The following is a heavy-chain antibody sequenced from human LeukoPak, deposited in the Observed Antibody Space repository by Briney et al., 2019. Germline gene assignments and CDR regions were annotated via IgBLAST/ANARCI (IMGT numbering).Heavy chain of an antibody. CDR1: GFTVSSNS. J-gene: IGHJ4*02. CDR2: IKSKTDGGTT. V-gene: IGHV3-15*01. D-gene: IGHD6-13*01. CDR3: TTSSSWTVLDY. Sequence: GSLRLSCTVSGFTVSSNSMSWVRQAPGKGLEWVGRIKSKTDGGTTDYAAPVKGRFTISRDDSKNTLYLQMNSLKTEDTAVYYCTTSSSWTVLDYWGQGTLVTVSS.